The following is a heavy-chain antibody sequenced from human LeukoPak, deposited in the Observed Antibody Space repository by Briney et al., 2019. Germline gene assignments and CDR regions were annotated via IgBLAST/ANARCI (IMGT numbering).Heavy chain of an antibody. V-gene: IGHV3-23*01. CDR1: GFTFSSYA. J-gene: IGHJ4*02. D-gene: IGHD6-19*01. Sequence: PGGSLRLSCAASGFTFSSYAMSWVRQAPGKGLEWVSAISGSGGSTYYADSVKGRFTISRDNSKNTLHLQMNSLRAEDTAVYYCAIYRSGWYWGETFDYWGQGTLVTVSS. CDR2: ISGSGGST. CDR3: AIYRSGWYWGETFDY.